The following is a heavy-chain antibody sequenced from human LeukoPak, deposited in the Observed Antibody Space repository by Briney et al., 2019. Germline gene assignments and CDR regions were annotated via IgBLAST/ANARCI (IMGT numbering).Heavy chain of an antibody. J-gene: IGHJ3*02. CDR2: ISSSGSTI. Sequence: PGGSLRLSCAASGFTFSSYAMSWVRQAPGKGLEWVSYISSSGSTIYYADSVKGRFTISRDNAKNSLYLQMNSLRAEDTAVYYCALSGDMKGPFDIWGQGTMVTVSS. V-gene: IGHV3-48*04. CDR1: GFTFSSYA. D-gene: IGHD2-15*01. CDR3: ALSGDMKGPFDI.